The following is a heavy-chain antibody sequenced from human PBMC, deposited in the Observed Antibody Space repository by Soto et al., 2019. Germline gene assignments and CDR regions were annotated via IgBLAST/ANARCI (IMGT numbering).Heavy chain of an antibody. CDR2: IYPDDSDT. CDR1: GYTFANYW. V-gene: IGHV5-51*01. Sequence: PGESLKISCQGSGYTFANYWIAWVRQMPGKGLDWMGIIYPDDSDTRYSPSFQGQVTISADRSISTAYLQWNSLQASDTAMYYCARRAETNGWNGFGADKYYFDFWGQGTLVTVSS. J-gene: IGHJ4*02. CDR3: ARRAETNGWNGFGADKYYFDF. D-gene: IGHD1-1*01.